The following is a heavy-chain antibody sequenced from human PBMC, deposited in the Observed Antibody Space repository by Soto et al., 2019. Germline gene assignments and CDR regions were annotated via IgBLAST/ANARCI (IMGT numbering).Heavy chain of an antibody. D-gene: IGHD4-17*01. CDR3: ATHPPYGPLDH. CDR1: CGSISSRSNH. V-gene: IGHV4-39*01. Sequence: SETMSLTCTVSCGSISSRSNHWSWIRQPPGKGLEWIGNIYYSENTYYNPSLKSRVTISVDTSKNQFSLRLTSVTAADTAVYYCATHPPYGPLDHWGQGTLVTVSS. CDR2: IYYSENT. J-gene: IGHJ4*02.